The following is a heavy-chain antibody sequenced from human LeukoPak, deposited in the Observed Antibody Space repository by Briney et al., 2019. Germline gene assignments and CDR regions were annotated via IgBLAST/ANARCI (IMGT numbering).Heavy chain of an antibody. D-gene: IGHD2-2*01. Sequence: QPGGSLRLSCAASRFTFSSYAMSWVRQAPGKGLEWVSAISGSGGSTYYADSVKGRFTISRDNSKNTLYLRMNSLRAEDTAVYYCAKDVVVVPAATDYWGQGTLVTVSS. CDR1: RFTFSSYA. V-gene: IGHV3-23*01. J-gene: IGHJ4*02. CDR3: AKDVVVVPAATDY. CDR2: ISGSGGST.